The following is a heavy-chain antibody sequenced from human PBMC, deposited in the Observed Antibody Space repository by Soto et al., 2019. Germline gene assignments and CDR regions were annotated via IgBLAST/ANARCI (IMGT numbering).Heavy chain of an antibody. CDR2: INPSGGST. D-gene: IGHD6-13*01. CDR1: GYTFTSYG. Sequence: ASVKVSCKASGYTFTSYGISWVRQAPGQGLEWMGIINPSGGSTSYAQKFQGRVTMTRDTSTSTAYMELSSLRSEDTAVYYCARGLAAELKYGMDVWGQGTTVTVSS. CDR3: ARGLAAELKYGMDV. J-gene: IGHJ6*02. V-gene: IGHV1-46*01.